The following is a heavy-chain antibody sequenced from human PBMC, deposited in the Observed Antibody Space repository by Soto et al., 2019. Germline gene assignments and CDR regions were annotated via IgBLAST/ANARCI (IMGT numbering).Heavy chain of an antibody. CDR2: ISYDGSNK. Sequence: ESGGGVVQPGRSLRLSCAASGFTFSSYGMHWVRQAPGKGLEWVAVISYDGSNKYYADSVKGRFTISRDNYKNTLYLQMNSLRAEDTAVYYCAKDLVMWGLYGMDVWGQGTTVTVSS. CDR3: AKDLVMWGLYGMDV. V-gene: IGHV3-30*18. D-gene: IGHD1-26*01. J-gene: IGHJ6*02. CDR1: GFTFSSYG.